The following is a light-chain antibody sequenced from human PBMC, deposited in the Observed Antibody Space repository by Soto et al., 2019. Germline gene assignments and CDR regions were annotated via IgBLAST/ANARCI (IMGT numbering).Light chain of an antibody. J-gene: IGLJ3*02. CDR2: STN. V-gene: IGLV8-61*01. CDR1: SGSVFTSYY. Sequence: QTVVTQEPSFSVSPGGTVTLTWGLSSGSVFTSYYPSWYQQTPGQSPRTLIHSTNTRPSGVPDRFSGSILGNKAALTITGAQADDESDYYCVLYMGSGIWVFGVGTKLTV. CDR3: VLYMGSGIWV.